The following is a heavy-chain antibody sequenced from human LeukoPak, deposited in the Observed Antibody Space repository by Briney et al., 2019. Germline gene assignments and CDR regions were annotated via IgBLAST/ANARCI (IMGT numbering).Heavy chain of an antibody. Sequence: PGGSLRLSCAASGFNFNTYWMSWVRQAPGKGLQWVASISSGSVYIYYADSMKGRFTISRDNAKNSMYLQMYSLRAEDTAVYYCARGPKYISATGPYYFDYWGQGTPVTVSS. CDR3: ARGPKYISATGPYYFDY. V-gene: IGHV3-21*01. D-gene: IGHD6-13*01. J-gene: IGHJ4*02. CDR1: GFNFNTYW. CDR2: ISSGSVYI.